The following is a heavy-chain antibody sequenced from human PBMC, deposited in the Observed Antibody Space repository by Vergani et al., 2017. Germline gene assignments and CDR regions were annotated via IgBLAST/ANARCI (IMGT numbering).Heavy chain of an antibody. CDR1: GGTFSSYA. D-gene: IGHD3-16*02. J-gene: IGHJ4*02. V-gene: IGHV1-69*04. Sequence: QVQLVQSGAEVKKPGSSVKVSCKASGGTFSSYAISWVRQAPGQGLEWMGRIIPILGIANYAQKFQGRVTITADKYTSTAYMELSSLRSEDTAVYYCARDLMITFGGVIVPDDYWGQGTLVTVSS. CDR3: ARDLMITFGGVIVPDDY. CDR2: IIPILGIA.